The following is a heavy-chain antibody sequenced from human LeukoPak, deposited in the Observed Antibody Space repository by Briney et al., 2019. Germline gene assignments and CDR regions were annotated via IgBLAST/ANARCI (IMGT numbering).Heavy chain of an antibody. V-gene: IGHV3-11*01. Sequence: GGSLRLSCAASGFTFRDYYMSWIRQARGKGLEWLSYISSSGSTIYYADSVKGRFTIPRDNAKNSLYLQMNSLRAEDTAVYYCARDLWFGEYFDYWGQGTLVTVSS. CDR2: ISSSGSTI. D-gene: IGHD3-10*01. J-gene: IGHJ4*02. CDR3: ARDLWFGEYFDY. CDR1: GFTFRDYY.